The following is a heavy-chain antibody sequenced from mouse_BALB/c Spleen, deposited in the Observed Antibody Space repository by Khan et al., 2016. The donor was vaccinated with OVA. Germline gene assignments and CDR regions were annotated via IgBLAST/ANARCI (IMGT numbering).Heavy chain of an antibody. V-gene: IGHV1-4*01. CDR3: GRDGAYHRNDGWFAY. CDR1: GYTFTSYT. J-gene: IGHJ3*01. Sequence: QVQLQQPGAELARPGASVKMSCKASGYTFTSYTIHWIKKRPGQGLEWIGYINPSNGYTNYNQKFKDKATLTTDKSSTTAYLQLSSLTSDDSAVYNCGRDGAYHRNDGWFAYWGQGTLVTGSA. CDR2: INPSNGYT. D-gene: IGHD2-14*01.